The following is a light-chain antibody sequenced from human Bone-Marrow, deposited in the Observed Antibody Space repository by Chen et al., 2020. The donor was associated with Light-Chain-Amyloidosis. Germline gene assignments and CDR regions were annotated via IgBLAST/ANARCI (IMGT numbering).Light chain of an antibody. Sequence: DIQMTQSPSSLSASVGDKVTITCRASQSISSYLHWYQQKPGKAPKRLIYAASSLQSGVPSRFSGSESGTDFTLTISSLQPKDFATYYCQQDYSTTLFTFGPGTKVNI. CDR1: QSISSY. CDR2: AAS. V-gene: IGKV1-39*01. J-gene: IGKJ3*01. CDR3: QQDYSTTLFT.